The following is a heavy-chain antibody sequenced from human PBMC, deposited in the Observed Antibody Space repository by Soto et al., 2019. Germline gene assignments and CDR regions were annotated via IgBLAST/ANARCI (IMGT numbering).Heavy chain of an antibody. CDR1: NSSISSYY. CDR2: IYYSGST. J-gene: IGHJ4*02. CDR3: TRDWGNSIL. V-gene: IGHV4-59*01. D-gene: IGHD3-16*01. Sequence: SETQPQTFTDANSSISSYYWSWIRQPPGKGLEWIGYIYYSGSTNYNPSLKSRVTISVDTSKNQFSLSLSSVTAADTAVYYCTRDWGNSILWGQGTLVTVSS.